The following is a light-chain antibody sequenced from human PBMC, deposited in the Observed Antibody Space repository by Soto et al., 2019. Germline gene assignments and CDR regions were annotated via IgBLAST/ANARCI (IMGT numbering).Light chain of an antibody. CDR1: SSNIGSNT. J-gene: IGLJ2*01. V-gene: IGLV1-44*01. CDR3: AAWDDSLNAVV. Sequence: QPVLTQPPSASGTPGQRVTISCSGSSSNIGSNTVSWYQQLPGTAPKLLIYSYYQRPSGVPDRFSGSKSGTSASLAISGLQSEDEADYFCAAWDDSLNAVVFGGGTKLTVL. CDR2: SYY.